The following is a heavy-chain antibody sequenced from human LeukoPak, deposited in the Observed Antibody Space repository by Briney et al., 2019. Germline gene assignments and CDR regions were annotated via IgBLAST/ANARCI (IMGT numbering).Heavy chain of an antibody. CDR2: IYASGST. D-gene: IGHD1-26*01. J-gene: IGHJ4*02. Sequence: PSQTLSLTCIVTGDSISSGPYYWSWLRQPAGKGLEWIGRIYASGSTNYNPSLKSRVTMSVDTSKNQFSLKLNSVTAADTAVYYCARASYLRGGYHGGFYYWGLGILFTVSS. V-gene: IGHV4-61*02. CDR1: GDSISSGPYY. CDR3: ARASYLRGGYHGGFYY.